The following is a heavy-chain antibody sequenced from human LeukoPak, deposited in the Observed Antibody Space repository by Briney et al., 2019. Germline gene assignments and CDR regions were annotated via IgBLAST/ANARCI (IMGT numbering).Heavy chain of an antibody. CDR2: IYHSGST. Sequence: SGTLSLTCAVSGGSISSSNWWSWVRQPPGKGLEWIGEIYHSGSTNYNPSLKSRVTISVDKSKNQFSLKLSSVTAADTAVYYCARYSGYDYPDAFDIWGQGTMVTVSS. CDR3: ARYSGYDYPDAFDI. CDR1: GGSISSSNW. D-gene: IGHD5-12*01. V-gene: IGHV4-4*02. J-gene: IGHJ3*02.